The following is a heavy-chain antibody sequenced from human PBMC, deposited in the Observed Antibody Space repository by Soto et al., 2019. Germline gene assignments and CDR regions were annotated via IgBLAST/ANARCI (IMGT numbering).Heavy chain of an antibody. J-gene: IGHJ2*01. CDR2: INDSGST. V-gene: IGHV4-34*01. CDR1: GGSFSGYY. CDR3: ARGLTTGVTPRYFNL. Sequence: PSETLSLTCAVYGGSFSGYYWTWMRQPPGKGLEWIGEINDSGSTNYNPSLKSRATISVDTSKNQFSLKLSSVTAADTAVYYCARGLTTGVTPRYFNLWGRGTLVTVSS. D-gene: IGHD3-22*01.